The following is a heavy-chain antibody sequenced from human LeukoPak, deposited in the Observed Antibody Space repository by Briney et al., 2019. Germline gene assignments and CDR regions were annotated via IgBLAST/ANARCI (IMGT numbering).Heavy chain of an antibody. CDR1: GFTFSSYA. CDR3: AKDLLAPRGN. V-gene: IGHV3-23*01. CDR2: ISGSGSST. D-gene: IGHD5-12*01. Sequence: QPGGSLRLSCAASGFTFSSYAVSWVRQAPGKGLEWVSTISGSGSSTYYADSVKGRFTISKDNSKNTLYLQMSSLRAEDTAVYYCAKDLLAPRGNWGQGTLVTVSS. J-gene: IGHJ4*02.